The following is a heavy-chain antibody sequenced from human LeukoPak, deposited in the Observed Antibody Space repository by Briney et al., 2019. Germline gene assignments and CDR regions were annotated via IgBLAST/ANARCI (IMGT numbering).Heavy chain of an antibody. J-gene: IGHJ4*02. CDR1: GFTFSDAW. Sequence: GGSLRLSSAASGFTFSDAWMSWVRQAPGKGLEWVGRIKSKTDDGTTDYAAPVEGRFTISRDDSKNTLYLQMNSLKTEDTAVYYCTGPDFFDYWGQGTLVTVSS. V-gene: IGHV3-15*01. CDR3: TGPDFFDY. CDR2: IKSKTDDGTT. D-gene: IGHD3-3*01.